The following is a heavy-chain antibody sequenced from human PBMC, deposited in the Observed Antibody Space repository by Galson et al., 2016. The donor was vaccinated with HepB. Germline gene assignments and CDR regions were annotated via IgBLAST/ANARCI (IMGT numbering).Heavy chain of an antibody. V-gene: IGHV3-23*01. Sequence: SLRLSCAASGLTFSIYAMSWVRQAPGKGLEWVSAISGSGSSTYYADSVKGRFTISRDNSKNTLYLQMNSLRAEDTAVYYCAKGGYGSGTYYNAIQHWGQGTVVTVSS. J-gene: IGHJ1*01. CDR3: AKGGYGSGTYYNAIQH. CDR1: GLTFSIYA. D-gene: IGHD3-10*01. CDR2: ISGSGSST.